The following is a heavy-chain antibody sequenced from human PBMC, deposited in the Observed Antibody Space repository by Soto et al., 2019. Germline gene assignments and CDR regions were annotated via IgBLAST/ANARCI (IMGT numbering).Heavy chain of an antibody. CDR1: ESTFTSYY. J-gene: IGHJ3*01. CDR3: ARGIN. Sequence: QVKLVQSGPEVKRPGASVRVSSKPSESTFTSYYINWVRQATGQGLEWLGWMNPNSGNTGYAQKFQGRITLTRSTSTSTAYMELTSLRFEDTAVYYCARGINWGQGTMVTVSS. CDR2: MNPNSGNT. V-gene: IGHV1-8*01.